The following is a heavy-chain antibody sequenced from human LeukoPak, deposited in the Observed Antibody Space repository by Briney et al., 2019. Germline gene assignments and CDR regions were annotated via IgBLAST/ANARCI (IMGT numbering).Heavy chain of an antibody. CDR1: GYTFTTYY. D-gene: IGHD2/OR15-2a*01. CDR2: INPSGGST. CDR3: ARHKWDNSLDY. V-gene: IGHV1-46*01. Sequence: ASVKVSCKSSGYTFTTYYIHWVRQAPGQGLEWMGTINPSGGSTTYAQKLLGRVTMTRDTATSTVYMELSSLRSEDTAVYYCARHKWDNSLDYWGQGILVTVSS. J-gene: IGHJ4*02.